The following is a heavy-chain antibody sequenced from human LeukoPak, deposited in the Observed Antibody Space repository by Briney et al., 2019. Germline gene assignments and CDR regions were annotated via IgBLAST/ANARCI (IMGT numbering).Heavy chain of an antibody. J-gene: IGHJ4*02. D-gene: IGHD2-2*01. V-gene: IGHV3-23*01. Sequence: GGSLRLSCAASGFTFSSSSMSWVRQAPGKGLEWVSALTGSGGSTYYADSVKGRFTISRDNSKKTLFLQMNSLRAEDTAVYYCAKGLAPAAYWGQGTLVTVSS. CDR3: AKGLAPAAY. CDR1: GFTFSSSS. CDR2: LTGSGGST.